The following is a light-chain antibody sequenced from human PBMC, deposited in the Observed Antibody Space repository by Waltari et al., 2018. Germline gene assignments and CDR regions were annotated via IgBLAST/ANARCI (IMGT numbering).Light chain of an antibody. CDR3: QQVQTHSALT. Sequence: DIQLTQSPSFLSASVGDRVSITCRASQDISNYLAWYQQKLGKVPKLLIFAASTLQNGVPSRFSGSGSGTEFTLTSASLQPEDFATYYCQQVQTHSALTFGGGTRVEIK. J-gene: IGKJ4*01. V-gene: IGKV1-9*01. CDR1: QDISNY. CDR2: AAS.